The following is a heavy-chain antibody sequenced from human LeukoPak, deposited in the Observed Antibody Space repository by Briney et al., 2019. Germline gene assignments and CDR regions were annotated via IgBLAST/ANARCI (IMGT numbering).Heavy chain of an antibody. CDR1: GFTFGDYA. CDR2: IRSKTYGGTT. V-gene: IGHV3-49*04. D-gene: IGHD5-18*01. Sequence: PGRSLRLSCTASGFTFGDYAMSWVRQAPGKGLEWVGFIRSKTYGGTTEYAASAKGRFTISRDDSKSIAYLQMNSLKTEDTAVYYCTTNQGGSSYDYFDYWGQGTLVTVSS. CDR3: TTNQGGSSYDYFDY. J-gene: IGHJ4*02.